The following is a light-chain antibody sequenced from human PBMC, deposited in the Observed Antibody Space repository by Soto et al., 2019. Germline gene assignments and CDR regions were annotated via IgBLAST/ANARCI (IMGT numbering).Light chain of an antibody. V-gene: IGKV3-20*01. CDR3: QKYNSAPWT. Sequence: EIVLTQSPGTLSLSPGERATLSCRASQTVSSSYLAWYQQKPGQAPRLLIYAVSSRATGIPDRFSGSGSGTDFTLTISRLEPEDVATYYCQKYNSAPWTFGQGTKVDIK. J-gene: IGKJ1*01. CDR1: QTVSSSY. CDR2: AVS.